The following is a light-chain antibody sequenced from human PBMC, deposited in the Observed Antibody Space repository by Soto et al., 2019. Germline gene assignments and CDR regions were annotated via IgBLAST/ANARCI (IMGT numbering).Light chain of an antibody. CDR1: QSLVYSNGNTY. J-gene: IGKJ2*01. CDR3: MEGGLSKI. V-gene: IGKV2-30*01. Sequence: DVVMTQSPLSLSVTLGQSASISCRSSQSLVYSNGNTYLHWFQQRPGQSPRRLIYEVSKRDSGVPDRFSGSGSGTDFTLKISRVEAEDVAIYYCMEGGLSKIFGQGTKVDIK. CDR2: EVS.